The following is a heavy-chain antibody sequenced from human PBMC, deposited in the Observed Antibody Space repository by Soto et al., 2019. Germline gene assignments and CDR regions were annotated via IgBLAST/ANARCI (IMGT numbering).Heavy chain of an antibody. Sequence: QVQLVQSGAEVKKPGASVKVSCKASGYTFTSYDINWVRQATGQGLEWMGWMNPNSGNTGYAQKFQGRVTMTRNTSISTPYMERSSLRSEGTAVYYCARGDLNGIAARRPRWFDPWGQGTLVAVSS. D-gene: IGHD6-6*01. CDR1: GYTFTSYD. CDR3: ARGDLNGIAARRPRWFDP. CDR2: MNPNSGNT. J-gene: IGHJ5*02. V-gene: IGHV1-8*01.